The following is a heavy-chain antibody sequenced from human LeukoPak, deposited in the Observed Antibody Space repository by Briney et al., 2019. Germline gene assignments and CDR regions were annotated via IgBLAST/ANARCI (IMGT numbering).Heavy chain of an antibody. CDR2: ISAYNGNT. D-gene: IGHD2-2*02. Sequence: GASVKVSCKASGYTFTSYGISWVRQAPGQGLEWMGWISAYNGNTNYAQKLQGRVTMTTDTSTSTAYMELRSLRSDDTAVYYCARDEAEGCSSTSCYKLGAVDYWGQGTLVTVSS. V-gene: IGHV1-18*01. CDR3: ARDEAEGCSSTSCYKLGAVDY. J-gene: IGHJ4*02. CDR1: GYTFTSYG.